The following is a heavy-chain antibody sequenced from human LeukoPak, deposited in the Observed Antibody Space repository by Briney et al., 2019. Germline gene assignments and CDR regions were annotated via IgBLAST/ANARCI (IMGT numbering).Heavy chain of an antibody. D-gene: IGHD5-18*01. J-gene: IGHJ4*02. Sequence: NPSETLSLTCTVSGGSISSYYWSWIRQPPGKGLEWTGHIYYSGSTNYNPSLESRVTVPVDTSKNHFSLKLSSVTAADTAVYYCARARYSYGPGEFDYWGQGTLVTVSS. CDR2: IYYSGST. V-gene: IGHV4-59*01. CDR1: GGSISSYY. CDR3: ARARYSYGPGEFDY.